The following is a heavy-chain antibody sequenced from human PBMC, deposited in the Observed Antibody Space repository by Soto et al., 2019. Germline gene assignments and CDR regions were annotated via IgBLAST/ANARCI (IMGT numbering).Heavy chain of an antibody. CDR2: VHWNDDK. V-gene: IGHV2-5*01. Sequence: SGPTLVNPTQTLTLTCTFSGFSLSTTGEGVFWIRQPPGKAPEWLALVHWNDDKRYSPSLRPRLTIRKDTSRNQVVLSLTNLDPVDTGTYYCAPRLLGDTSPDYNGLDVWGQGTTVTVSS. D-gene: IGHD3-3*01. CDR3: APRLLGDTSPDYNGLDV. CDR1: GFSLSTTGEG. J-gene: IGHJ6*02.